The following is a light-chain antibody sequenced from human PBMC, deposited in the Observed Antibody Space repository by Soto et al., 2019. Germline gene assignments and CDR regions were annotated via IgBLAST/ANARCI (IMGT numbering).Light chain of an antibody. CDR3: SSHTSSIVV. CDR1: SSDVGGYNY. Sequence: QSVLTQPASVSGSPGQSITISCTGTSSDVGGYNYVSWYQQHPGKAPKLMIYDVSNRPSGVSNRFSGSKSGNTASLTISGLQAEDEADYYCSSHTSSIVVFGGGTKLTVL. J-gene: IGLJ2*01. V-gene: IGLV2-14*01. CDR2: DVS.